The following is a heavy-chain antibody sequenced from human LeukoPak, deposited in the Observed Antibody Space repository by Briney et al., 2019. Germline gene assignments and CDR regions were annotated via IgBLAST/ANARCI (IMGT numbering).Heavy chain of an antibody. CDR1: GFTFSSYW. D-gene: IGHD2-21*02. CDR3: TRMPYCGGDCYSRDLAGSGY. J-gene: IGHJ4*02. CDR2: IKQDGSGK. V-gene: IGHV3-7*03. Sequence: GGSLRLSCAASGFTFSSYWMSWVRQAPGKGLEWVANIKQDGSGKNYVDSVKGRFTISRDNAKNSLYLQMNSLRAEDTAVYYCTRMPYCGGDCYSRDLAGSGYWGQGTLVTVSS.